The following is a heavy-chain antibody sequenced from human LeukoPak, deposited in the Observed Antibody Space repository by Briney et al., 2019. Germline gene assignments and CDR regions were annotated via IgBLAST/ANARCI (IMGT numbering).Heavy chain of an antibody. CDR2: IYWDDAK. CDR3: AHGLEQWLDFDH. Sequence: SGPALVKPTQTLTLTCTFSGFSLNTSGVGVGWIRQPLGQALEWLALIYWDDAKRYSPSLKSRLTITKDTSKNQVVLIMTNMDPVDTGTYYCAHGLEQWLDFDHWGQGTLVTVSS. J-gene: IGHJ4*02. CDR1: GFSLNTSGVG. V-gene: IGHV2-5*02. D-gene: IGHD6-19*01.